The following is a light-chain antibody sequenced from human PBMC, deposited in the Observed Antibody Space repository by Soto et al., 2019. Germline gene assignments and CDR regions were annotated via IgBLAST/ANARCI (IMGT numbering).Light chain of an antibody. V-gene: IGKV1-9*01. CDR2: AAY. CDR3: QQLNSFPPT. Sequence: IPLTQSPSSLSASVGDRLTITCRASQDISSYLAWYQQKPGKAPKLLIYAAYSLQSGVPSRFSGSGSGTDFTLTISSLQPEDFAIYYCQQLNSFPPTFGPGTKVDIK. CDR1: QDISSY. J-gene: IGKJ3*01.